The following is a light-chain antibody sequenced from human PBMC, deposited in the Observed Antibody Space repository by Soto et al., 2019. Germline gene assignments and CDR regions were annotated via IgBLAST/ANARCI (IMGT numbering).Light chain of an antibody. CDR1: QDISNY. CDR2: DAS. Sequence: DIQMTQSPSSLSASVGDRVTITCQASQDISNYLNWYQQKPGKAPKLLIYDASNLENGVSSRFSGSGSGTEFTLTISSLQPDDIATYYCQQYNLYPWTFGQGTKVDIK. V-gene: IGKV1-33*01. CDR3: QQYNLYPWT. J-gene: IGKJ1*01.